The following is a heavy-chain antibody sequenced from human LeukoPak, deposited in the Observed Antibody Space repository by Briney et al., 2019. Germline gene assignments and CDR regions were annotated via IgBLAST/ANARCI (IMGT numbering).Heavy chain of an antibody. J-gene: IGHJ4*02. Sequence: PGGSLRLSCAASGFTFSSYSMNWVRQAPGKGLEWVSLISWDGGSTYYADSVKGRFTISRDNSKNSLYLQMNSLRTEDTALYYCAKGVRWGYYGSGRGGMRKATDFDYWGQGTLVTVSS. CDR1: GFTFSSYS. CDR2: ISWDGGST. V-gene: IGHV3-43*01. CDR3: AKGVRWGYYGSGRGGMRKATDFDY. D-gene: IGHD3-10*01.